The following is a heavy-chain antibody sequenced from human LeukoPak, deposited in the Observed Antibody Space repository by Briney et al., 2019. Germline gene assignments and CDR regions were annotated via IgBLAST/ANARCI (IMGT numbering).Heavy chain of an antibody. J-gene: IGHJ4*02. CDR3: AKVYDYGDFYFDY. Sequence: GGSLRLSCAASGFTFSSYAMSWVRQAPGKGLEWVSAISGSGGSTYYADSVKGRFTISRDNSKNTRYLQMKSLRAEDTAVYYCAKVYDYGDFYFDYWGQGTLVTVSS. CDR2: ISGSGGST. D-gene: IGHD4-17*01. V-gene: IGHV3-23*01. CDR1: GFTFSSYA.